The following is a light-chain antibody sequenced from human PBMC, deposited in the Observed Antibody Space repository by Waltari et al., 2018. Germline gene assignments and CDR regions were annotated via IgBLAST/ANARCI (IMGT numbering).Light chain of an antibody. V-gene: IGLV1-51*01. Sequence: QSVLTQPPSVSAAPGQKVTISCSGSNSTIGNNYVSWYQQVPGTAPKPLIYDNSERPSGIPDRFSGSKSGTSATLDITGLQTGDEADYYCGTWDTSLSGGVFGGGTKLTVL. CDR2: DNS. J-gene: IGLJ3*02. CDR1: NSTIGNNY. CDR3: GTWDTSLSGGV.